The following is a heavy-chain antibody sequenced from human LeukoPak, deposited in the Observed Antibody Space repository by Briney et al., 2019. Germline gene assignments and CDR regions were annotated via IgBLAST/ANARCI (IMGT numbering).Heavy chain of an antibody. D-gene: IGHD3-16*01. CDR2: VGVSGDTT. V-gene: IGHV3-23*01. Sequence: GGSLRLSCAASGFAFSNYVMHCVRQAPGKGLEWVSAVGVSGDTTYYADSVKGRFTISRDNSKNTLYLQMDSLRVEDTAVYYCVKGGWGDYWGQGTLVTVSS. CDR3: VKGGWGDY. CDR1: GFAFSNYV. J-gene: IGHJ4*02.